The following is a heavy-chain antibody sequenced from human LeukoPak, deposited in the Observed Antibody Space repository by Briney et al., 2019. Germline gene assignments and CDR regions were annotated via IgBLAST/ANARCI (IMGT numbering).Heavy chain of an antibody. CDR1: GGSFSGYY. D-gene: IGHD4-17*01. CDR2: IYTSGST. J-gene: IGHJ3*02. V-gene: IGHV4-4*07. CDR3: AREMTTVTYAFDI. Sequence: ASETLSLTCAVYGGSFSGYYWSWIRQPPGKGLEWIGRIYTSGSTNYNPSLKSRVTMSVDTSKNQFSLKLSSVTAADTAVYYCAREMTTVTYAFDIWGQGTMVTVSS.